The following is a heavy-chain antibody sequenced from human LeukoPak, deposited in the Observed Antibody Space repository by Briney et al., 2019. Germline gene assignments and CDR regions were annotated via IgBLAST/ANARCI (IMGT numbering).Heavy chain of an antibody. V-gene: IGHV3-43*01. Sequence: GGSLRLSCAASGFTFDDHTMHWVRHLPGKGLDWVSLISWEGSTTYYADSVKDRFTISRDTSKTSLYLQMNSLRTEDTALYYCAKARSSSWSYLEYWGQGTLVTVSS. CDR2: ISWEGSTT. CDR1: GFTFDDHT. CDR3: AKARSSSWSYLEY. D-gene: IGHD6-13*01. J-gene: IGHJ4*02.